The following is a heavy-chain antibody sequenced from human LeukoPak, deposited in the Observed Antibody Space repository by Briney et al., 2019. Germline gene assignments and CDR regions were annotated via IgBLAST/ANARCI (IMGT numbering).Heavy chain of an antibody. CDR2: IKSKTDGGTT. J-gene: IGHJ3*02. Sequence: GGSLRLSCAASGFTFSNAWMSWVRQAPGKGLEWVGRIKSKTDGGTTDYAAPVKGRFTISRDDSKNTLYLQMNSLKTEDTAVYYCTTDSTVTSDGGVFDIWGQGTMVTVSS. D-gene: IGHD4-17*01. V-gene: IGHV3-15*01. CDR1: GFTFSNAW. CDR3: TTDSTVTSDGGVFDI.